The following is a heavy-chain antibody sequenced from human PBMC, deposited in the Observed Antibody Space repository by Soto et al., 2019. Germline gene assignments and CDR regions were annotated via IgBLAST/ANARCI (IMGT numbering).Heavy chain of an antibody. CDR1: GFPFDDYG. V-gene: IGHV3-48*01. D-gene: IGHD7-27*01. CDR2: ISGSSGVT. Sequence: GSLRLSCAASGFPFDDYGMTWVRQAPGKGLEWVSNISGSSGVTDYADSVKGRFTVSRDNARNSLYLQMNSLRAEDTAVYYCARDLSWGSNWYYYMDVWGKGTTVTVSS. CDR3: ARDLSWGSNWYYYMDV. J-gene: IGHJ6*03.